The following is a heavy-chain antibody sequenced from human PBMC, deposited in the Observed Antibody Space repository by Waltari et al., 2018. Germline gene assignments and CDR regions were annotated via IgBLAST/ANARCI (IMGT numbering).Heavy chain of an antibody. CDR3: GSGWQIDY. CDR2: INQDGSEK. J-gene: IGHJ4*02. Sequence: EVQLVVSGGGLVQPGGSLRLSCAASDFPFRRFWMSWVRQARGKGMEWVANINQDGSEKYYVSSVKCRFTISRDNAKNSLYLQMNSLRAEDTAVYYCGSGWQIDYWGQGALVTVSS. D-gene: IGHD6-19*01. CDR1: DFPFRRFW. V-gene: IGHV3-7*01.